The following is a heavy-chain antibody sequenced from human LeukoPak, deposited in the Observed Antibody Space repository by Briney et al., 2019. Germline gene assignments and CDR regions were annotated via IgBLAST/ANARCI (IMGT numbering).Heavy chain of an antibody. D-gene: IGHD6-13*01. CDR1: GGSFSGYY. J-gene: IGHJ5*02. V-gene: IGHV4-34*01. Sequence: SETLSLTCAVYGGSFSGYYWSWIRQPPGKGLEWIGEIYHSGSTNYNPSLKSRVTISVDTSKNQFSLKLSSVTAADTAVYYCARDRGAAAENWLDPWGQGTLVTVSS. CDR3: ARDRGAAAENWLDP. CDR2: IYHSGST.